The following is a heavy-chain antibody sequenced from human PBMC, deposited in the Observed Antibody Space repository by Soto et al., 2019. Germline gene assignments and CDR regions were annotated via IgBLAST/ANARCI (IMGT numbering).Heavy chain of an antibody. J-gene: IGHJ4*02. CDR2: INAGNGNT. CDR1: GYTFTSYA. Sequence: QVQLVQSGAEVKKPGASVKVSCKASGYTFTSYAMHWVRQAPGQRLEWMGWINAGNGNTKYSQKFQGRVTITRDTSASTAYMGLSSLRSEDTAVYYCASWGGGYCSGGSCYSGPYFDYWGQGTLVTVSS. V-gene: IGHV1-3*01. CDR3: ASWGGGYCSGGSCYSGPYFDY. D-gene: IGHD2-15*01.